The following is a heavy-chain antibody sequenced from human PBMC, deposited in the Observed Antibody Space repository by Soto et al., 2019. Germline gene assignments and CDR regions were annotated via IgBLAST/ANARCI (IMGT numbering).Heavy chain of an antibody. Sequence: GGSLRLSCAASGFTFSSYAMSWVRQAPGKGLEWVSAISGSGGSTYYADSVKGRFTISRDNSKNTLYLQMNSLRAEDMAVYYCAKVSSHQIIRFLEWLEWGFDYWGQGTLVTVSS. D-gene: IGHD3-3*01. CDR2: ISGSGGST. V-gene: IGHV3-23*01. CDR3: AKVSSHQIIRFLEWLEWGFDY. CDR1: GFTFSSYA. J-gene: IGHJ4*02.